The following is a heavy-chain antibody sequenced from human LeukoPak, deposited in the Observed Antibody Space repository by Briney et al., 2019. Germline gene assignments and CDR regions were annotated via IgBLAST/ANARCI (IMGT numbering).Heavy chain of an antibody. V-gene: IGHV3-30*18. CDR2: ISYDGSNK. CDR1: GFTFSAYW. CDR3: AKELGLLWFGELVDPFDY. J-gene: IGHJ4*02. Sequence: GGSLRLSCEASGFTFSAYWMSWVRQAPGKGLGWVAVISYDGSNKYYADSVKGRFTISRDNSKNTLYLQMNSLRAEDTAVYYCAKELGLLWFGELVDPFDYWGQGTLVTVSS. D-gene: IGHD3-10*01.